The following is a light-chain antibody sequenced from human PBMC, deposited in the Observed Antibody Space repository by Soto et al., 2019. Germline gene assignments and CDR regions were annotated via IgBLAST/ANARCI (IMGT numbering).Light chain of an antibody. J-gene: IGKJ1*01. CDR2: AAS. Sequence: DIQMTQSPSSLSASVGDRVTITCRASQSINSNLNWYQQKPGKAPKLLIYAASSLQSGVPSRFSGSGSGTDIPLTISRLQPEDFATYYCQQSYSTPWTFGQGTKVEIK. CDR3: QQSYSTPWT. V-gene: IGKV1-39*01. CDR1: QSINSN.